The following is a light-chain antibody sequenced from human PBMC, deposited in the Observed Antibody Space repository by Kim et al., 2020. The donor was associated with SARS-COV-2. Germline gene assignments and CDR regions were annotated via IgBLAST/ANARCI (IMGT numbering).Light chain of an antibody. Sequence: AIRMTQSPSSFSASTGDRVTITCRASQGISSYLAWYQQKPGKAPKLLIYAASTLQSGVPSRFSGSGSGTDFTLTINCLQSEDFATYYCQQYYDYPWTCGQGTKVDIK. CDR2: AAS. V-gene: IGKV1-8*01. J-gene: IGKJ1*01. CDR1: QGISSY. CDR3: QQYYDYPWT.